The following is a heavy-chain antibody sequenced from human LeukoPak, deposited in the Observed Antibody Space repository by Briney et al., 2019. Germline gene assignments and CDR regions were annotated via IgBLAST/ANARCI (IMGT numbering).Heavy chain of an antibody. CDR3: AKSDGVVPAAILLDY. Sequence: PGGSLRLSCAASGFTFDDYAMHWVRQAPGKGLEWVSGISWNSGSIGYADSVKGRFTISRDNAKNSLYLQMNSLRAEDTALYYCAKSDGVVPAAILLDYWGQGTLVTVS. V-gene: IGHV3-9*01. CDR2: ISWNSGSI. D-gene: IGHD2-2*02. CDR1: GFTFDDYA. J-gene: IGHJ4*02.